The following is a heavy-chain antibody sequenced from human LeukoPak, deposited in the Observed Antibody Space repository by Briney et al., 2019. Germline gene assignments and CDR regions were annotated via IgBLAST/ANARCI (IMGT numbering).Heavy chain of an antibody. V-gene: IGHV3-30-3*01. J-gene: IGHJ4*02. CDR2: ISYDGSNK. CDR3: ARALVGATGVLRY. Sequence: QSGGSLRLSCAASGFTFSSYAMHWVRQAPGKGLEWVAVISYDGSNKYYADSVKGRFTTSRDNSKNTLYLQMNSLRAEDTAVYYCARALVGATGVLRYWGQGTLVTVSS. CDR1: GFTFSSYA. D-gene: IGHD1-26*01.